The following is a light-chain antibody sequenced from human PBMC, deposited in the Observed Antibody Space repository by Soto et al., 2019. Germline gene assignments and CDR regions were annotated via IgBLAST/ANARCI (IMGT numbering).Light chain of an antibody. V-gene: IGKV1-5*03. CDR1: QTISSW. J-gene: IGKJ5*01. CDR2: KAS. Sequence: DVQMTQSPSTLAGSVGDRVTITCRASQTISSWLAWYQQKPGKAPKLLMYKASTLKSGVPSRFSGSGSGTDFTLTINSLKPEDFATYYCQQDYSFPITFGQGTRLEIK. CDR3: QQDYSFPIT.